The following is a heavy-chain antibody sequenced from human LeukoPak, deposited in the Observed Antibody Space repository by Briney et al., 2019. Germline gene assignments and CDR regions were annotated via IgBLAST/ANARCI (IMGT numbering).Heavy chain of an antibody. V-gene: IGHV3-48*04. CDR2: ISSDGTNI. D-gene: IGHD6-6*01. CDR3: ARRIAALSRASDY. Sequence: LAGGSLRLSCATSGFTFTNYHMNWVRQAPGKGLEWVSYISSDGTNILYADSVRGRFTISRDDVRNTLSLQMNSLRADDTAVYYCARRIAALSRASDYWGQGTLVTVSS. CDR1: GFTFTNYH. J-gene: IGHJ4*02.